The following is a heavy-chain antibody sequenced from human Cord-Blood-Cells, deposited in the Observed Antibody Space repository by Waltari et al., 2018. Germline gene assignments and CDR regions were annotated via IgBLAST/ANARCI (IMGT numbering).Heavy chain of an antibody. CDR1: GFTFSSYG. J-gene: IGHJ3*02. V-gene: IGHV3-33*01. CDR2: IWYDGSNK. Sequence: QVQLVESGGGVVQPGRSLRLSCAASGFTFSSYGMHWVRQAPGKGLEWVAVIWYDGSNKYYADSVKGRFTISRDNSKNTLYLQMNSLRAEDTAVYYCAREVGLGRDDAFDIWGQGTMVTVSS. D-gene: IGHD6-19*01. CDR3: AREVGLGRDDAFDI.